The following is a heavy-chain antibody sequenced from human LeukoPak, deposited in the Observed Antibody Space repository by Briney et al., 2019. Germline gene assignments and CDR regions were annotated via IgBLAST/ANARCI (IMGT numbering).Heavy chain of an antibody. CDR2: ISSSSSYI. D-gene: IGHD1-14*01. CDR1: GFTFSSYS. J-gene: IGHJ4*02. Sequence: GGSLRLSCAASGFTFSSYSMSWVRQAPGKGLEWVSSISSSSSYIYYADSVKGRFTISRDNAKNSLYLQMNSLRAEDTAVYYCARVKPGNYFDYWGQGTLVTVSS. V-gene: IGHV3-21*01. CDR3: ARVKPGNYFDY.